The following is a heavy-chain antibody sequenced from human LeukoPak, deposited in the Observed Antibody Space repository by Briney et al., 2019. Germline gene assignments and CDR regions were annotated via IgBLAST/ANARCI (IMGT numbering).Heavy chain of an antibody. D-gene: IGHD3-3*01. CDR2: VDPNSGGT. CDR1: GYTLTGYY. J-gene: IGHJ4*02. V-gene: IGHV1-2*02. Sequence: ASVKVSCKASGYTLTGYYMHWVRQAPGQGLEWMGWVDPNSGGTNYAQKFQGRVTMSWDTSISTAYMELSRLGSDDTAVYYCARDSIFGAGIYWGQGTLVTVSS. CDR3: ARDSIFGAGIY.